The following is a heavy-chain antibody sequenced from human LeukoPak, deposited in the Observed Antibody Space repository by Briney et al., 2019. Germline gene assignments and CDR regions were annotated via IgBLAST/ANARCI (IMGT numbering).Heavy chain of an antibody. J-gene: IGHJ5*01. V-gene: IGHV3-23*01. CDR2: TSSGGDYT. Sequence: HGRSLRLFCAASGYPFSLYAMSWVPHPRARGLDGVSSTSSGGDYTYYAGSVKGRFTISRDNSKNTLYLQMNSLRAEDTATYYCAKDRPNYYGSNGHYYRQDGDSWGQGTLVTVSS. D-gene: IGHD3-22*01. CDR3: AKDRPNYYGSNGHYYRQDGDS. CDR1: GYPFSLYA.